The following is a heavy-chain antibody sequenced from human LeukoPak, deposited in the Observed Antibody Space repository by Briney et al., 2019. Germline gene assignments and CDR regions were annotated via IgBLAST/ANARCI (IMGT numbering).Heavy chain of an antibody. J-gene: IGHJ4*02. CDR2: IWYDGSNK. CDR1: GFTFSSYG. V-gene: IGHV3-33*01. CDR3: ARVNRDYVGDY. D-gene: IGHD4-17*01. Sequence: GRSLRLSCAASGFTFSSYGMHWVRQAPGKGLEWVAVIWYDGSNKYYADSVKGRFTISRDNSKNTLYLQMNSLRAEDTAVYYCARVNRDYVGDYWGQGTLVTVSS.